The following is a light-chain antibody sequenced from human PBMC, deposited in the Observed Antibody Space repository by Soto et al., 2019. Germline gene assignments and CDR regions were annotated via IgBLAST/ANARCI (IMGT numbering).Light chain of an antibody. CDR3: QQYNTYVT. J-gene: IGKJ1*01. Sequence: DIQMTQSPSTLSASVGDRVTITCRASESISSWLAWYQQKPGKAPKLLIYKASSLERGVPSRFSGSGSGTDFTLTISRLPPDDVATYYCQQYNTYVTFGQGTKVEIE. CDR2: KAS. CDR1: ESISSW. V-gene: IGKV1-5*03.